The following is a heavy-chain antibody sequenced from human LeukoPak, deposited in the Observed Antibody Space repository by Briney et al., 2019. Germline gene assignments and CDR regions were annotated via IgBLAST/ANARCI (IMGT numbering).Heavy chain of an antibody. CDR1: GYTFTSYG. D-gene: IGHD3-3*01. J-gene: IGHJ4*02. Sequence: ASVKVSCKASGYTFTSYGISWVRQAPGQGLEWMGWISAYNGNTNYAQKLQGRVTMTTDTSTSTAYTELSSLRSEDTAVYYCARDFPYYDFWSGYLGYWGQGTLVTVSS. CDR2: ISAYNGNT. CDR3: ARDFPYYDFWSGYLGY. V-gene: IGHV1-18*01.